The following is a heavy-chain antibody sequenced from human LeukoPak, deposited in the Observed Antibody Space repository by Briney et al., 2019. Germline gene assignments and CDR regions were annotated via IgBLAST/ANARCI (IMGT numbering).Heavy chain of an antibody. Sequence: PGGSLTLSCAASGFTFSSEGMSWVRQAPGKGREGVSNISASGCGTVYADSVKGRHTLSRDNHKNTLYLQMNSLRAEYTAVYSCAKNLLGSEAYSWYFDLWGRGTLVTASS. CDR1: GFTFSSEG. D-gene: IGHD2-21*01. CDR3: AKNLLGSEAYSWYFDL. J-gene: IGHJ2*01. CDR2: ISASGCGT. V-gene: IGHV3-23*01.